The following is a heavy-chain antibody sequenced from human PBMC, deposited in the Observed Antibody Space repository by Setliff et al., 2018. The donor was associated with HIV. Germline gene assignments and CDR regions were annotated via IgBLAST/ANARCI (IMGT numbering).Heavy chain of an antibody. D-gene: IGHD3-10*01. J-gene: IGHJ4*02. V-gene: IGHV3-9*01. CDR3: TRDPTPKELWFFSGYYSDY. CDR1: GVIFNNLW. CDR2: LNWNSDNL. Sequence: GGSLRLSCAASGVIFNNLWMHWVRQVLGKGLERVSDLNWNSDNLDYADSVKGRFTISRDNAKNSLYVQMNSLSADDTAVYYCTRDPTPKELWFFSGYYSDYWGQGTLVTVSS.